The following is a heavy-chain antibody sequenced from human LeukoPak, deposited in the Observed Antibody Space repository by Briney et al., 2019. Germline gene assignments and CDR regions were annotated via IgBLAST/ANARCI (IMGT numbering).Heavy chain of an antibody. CDR1: GGTFSSYA. J-gene: IGHJ6*02. CDR3: AREMVAATQYYYYYYGMDV. V-gene: IGHV1-69*13. CDR2: IIPIFGTA. D-gene: IGHD2-15*01. Sequence: GASVKVSCKAPGGTFSSYAISWVRQAPGQGLEWMGGIIPIFGTANYAQKFQGRVTITADESTSTAYMELSSLRSEDTAVYYCAREMVAATQYYYYYYGMDVWGQGTTVTVSS.